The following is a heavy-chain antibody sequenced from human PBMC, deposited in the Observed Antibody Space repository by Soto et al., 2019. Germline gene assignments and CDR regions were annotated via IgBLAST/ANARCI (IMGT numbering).Heavy chain of an antibody. CDR3: AAAITGTTYYYYGMDV. CDR1: GFTFSSYS. D-gene: IGHD1-7*01. J-gene: IGHJ6*02. Sequence: EVQLVESGGGLVKPGGSLRLSCAASGFTFSSYSMNWVRQAPGKGLEWVSSISSSSSYIYYADSVKGRFTISRDNAKNSLYLQMNSLRAEDTAVYYCAAAITGTTYYYYGMDVWGQGPTVTVSS. V-gene: IGHV3-21*01. CDR2: ISSSSSYI.